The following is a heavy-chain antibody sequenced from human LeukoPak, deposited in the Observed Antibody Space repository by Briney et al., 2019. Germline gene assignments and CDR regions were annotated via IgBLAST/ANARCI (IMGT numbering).Heavy chain of an antibody. Sequence: GGSPRLSCAASGFTFSDYYMSWIRQAPGKGLEWVSYISSSGSTIYYADSVKGRFTISRDNAKNSLYLQMNSLRAEDTAVYYCARVSLFNWFDPWGQGTLVTVSS. D-gene: IGHD2-21*01. J-gene: IGHJ5*02. CDR2: ISSSGSTI. V-gene: IGHV3-11*01. CDR3: ARVSLFNWFDP. CDR1: GFTFSDYY.